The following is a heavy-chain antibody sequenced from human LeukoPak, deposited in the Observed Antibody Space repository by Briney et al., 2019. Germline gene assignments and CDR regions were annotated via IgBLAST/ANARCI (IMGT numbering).Heavy chain of an antibody. J-gene: IGHJ4*02. CDR2: IRYDGSNK. CDR3: AKGYSGYVGIDY. Sequence: GGSLRLSCAASGFTFSSYGMHWVRQAPGKGLEWVAFIRYDGSNKDYADSVKGRFTISRDNSKNTLYLQMNSLRAEDTAVYYCAKGYSGYVGIDYWGQGTLVTVSS. CDR1: GFTFSSYG. V-gene: IGHV3-30*02. D-gene: IGHD5-12*01.